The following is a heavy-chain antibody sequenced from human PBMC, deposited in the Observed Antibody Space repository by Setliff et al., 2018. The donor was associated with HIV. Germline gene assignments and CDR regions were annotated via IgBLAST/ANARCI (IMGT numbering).Heavy chain of an antibody. CDR2: INPSGAIT. J-gene: IGHJ3*02. CDR1: GYTFISYY. Sequence: GASVKVSCKTSGYTFISYYIYWVRQAPGQGLEWMGMINPSGAITSYAQNFQGRVTMTRDTFTSTVYMELIRLRSDDTAVYFCARGTRVGANDAFDIWGQGTMVTVSS. V-gene: IGHV1-46*01. CDR3: ARGTRVGANDAFDI. D-gene: IGHD1-26*01.